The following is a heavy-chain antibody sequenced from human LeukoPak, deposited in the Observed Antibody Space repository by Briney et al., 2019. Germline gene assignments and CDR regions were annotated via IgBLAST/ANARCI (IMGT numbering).Heavy chain of an antibody. V-gene: IGHV4-59*01. CDR3: TRGAGWLIDY. CDR1: DDSISDYY. J-gene: IGHJ4*02. Sequence: SETLSLTCTVSDDSISDYYRGWIRQPPGKGLEWIGYFHNSGTSTYNPSLKSRVIISADTSKNQFSLKLNSLTTADTAVYYCTRGAGWLIDYWGQGILVTVSS. CDR2: FHNSGTS. D-gene: IGHD3-16*01.